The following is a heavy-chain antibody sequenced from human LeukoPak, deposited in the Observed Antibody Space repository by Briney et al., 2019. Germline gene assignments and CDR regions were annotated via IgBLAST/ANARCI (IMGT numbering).Heavy chain of an antibody. CDR3: ARVSLWPNNAYDI. J-gene: IGHJ3*02. D-gene: IGHD1/OR15-1a*01. CDR2: INPNSGGT. Sequence: ASVKVSCKTSGYTFTGYYIHWVRQAPGQGLEWMGWINPNSGGTDYGQKFQGRVTMTRDTSISTVYTELSRLRSDDTAVYYCARVSLWPNNAYDIWGQGTMVTVSS. V-gene: IGHV1-2*02. CDR1: GYTFTGYY.